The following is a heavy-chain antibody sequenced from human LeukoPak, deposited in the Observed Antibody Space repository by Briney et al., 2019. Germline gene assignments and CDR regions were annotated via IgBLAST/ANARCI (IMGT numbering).Heavy chain of an antibody. V-gene: IGHV4-59*01. J-gene: IGHJ4*02. D-gene: IGHD6-19*01. CDR1: GGSISSYY. CDR2: MYYSGYT. CDR3: ARYSYSSGLYYFDY. Sequence: SETLSLTCTVSGGSISSYYWSWIRQPTGMGLEWIGYMYYSGYTNYNPSLKSRVTTSVDMSKNQFSLKLSSVTAADTAVYYCARYSYSSGLYYFDYWGQGTLVTVSS.